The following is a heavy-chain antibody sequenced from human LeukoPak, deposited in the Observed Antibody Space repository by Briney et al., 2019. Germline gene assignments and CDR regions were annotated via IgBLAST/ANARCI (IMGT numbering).Heavy chain of an antibody. CDR2: IYHSGST. J-gene: IGHJ3*02. V-gene: IGHV4-38-2*02. CDR1: GYSISSGYY. CDR3: ARPFSGSYRTNDAFDI. Sequence: SETLSLTCTVSGYSISSGYYWGWIRQPPGKGLEWIGSIYHSGSTYYNPSLKSRVTISVDTSKNQFPLKLSSVTAADTAVYYCARPFSGSYRTNDAFDIWGQGTMVTVSS. D-gene: IGHD1-26*01.